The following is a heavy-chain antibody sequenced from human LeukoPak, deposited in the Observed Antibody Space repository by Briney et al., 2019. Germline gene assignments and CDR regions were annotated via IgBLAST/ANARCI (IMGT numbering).Heavy chain of an antibody. Sequence: GGSLRLSCAASGFIFSNYAMHWVRQAPGKGLEWVGVISYDGSNKYYADSVKGRFSISRDNSKHTLYLQMNSLRAEDTAVYYCTRERTIFGVVTNAGMDVWGQGTTVTVSS. CDR3: TRERTIFGVVTNAGMDV. CDR2: ISYDGSNK. D-gene: IGHD3-3*01. J-gene: IGHJ6*02. V-gene: IGHV3-30-3*01. CDR1: GFIFSNYA.